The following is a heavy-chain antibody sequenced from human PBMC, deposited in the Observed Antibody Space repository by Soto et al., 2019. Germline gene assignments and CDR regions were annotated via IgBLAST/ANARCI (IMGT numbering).Heavy chain of an antibody. CDR2: IGTRGNTK. Sequence: GGSLRLSCATSGFTFSDYYMSWIRQAPGKGLEWVSYIGTRGNTKYYADSVRGRFTISRDNAKNSLYLQMNSLRADDTAVYYCARDGTEYYGEYYDYWGQGIPVTVSS. CDR3: ARDGTEYYGEYYDY. V-gene: IGHV3-11*01. J-gene: IGHJ4*02. D-gene: IGHD4-17*01. CDR1: GFTFSDYY.